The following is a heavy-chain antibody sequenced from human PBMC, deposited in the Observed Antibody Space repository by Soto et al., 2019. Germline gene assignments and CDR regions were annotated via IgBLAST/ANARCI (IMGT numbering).Heavy chain of an antibody. J-gene: IGHJ5*02. V-gene: IGHV1-18*01. Sequence: ASVKVSCKTSGYIFNNYGISWVRQAPGQGLEWMGWISPYNENTNYAQKFQGRVTVTTDTSTSTAYMELRSLRSDDTAVYYCARDSQHVWFDPWGQGTPVTVSS. CDR2: ISPYNENT. D-gene: IGHD6-13*01. CDR1: GYIFNNYG. CDR3: ARDSQHVWFDP.